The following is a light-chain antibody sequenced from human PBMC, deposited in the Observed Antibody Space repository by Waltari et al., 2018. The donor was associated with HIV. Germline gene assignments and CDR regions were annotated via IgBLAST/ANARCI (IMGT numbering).Light chain of an antibody. CDR3: QSYDSSLRV. V-gene: IGLV1-40*01. Sequence: QSVLTQPPSVSGAPGQRVTISCTGSSSNIGAGYDVHWYQQLPGTAPKLLIYDTIIRPSGVPDRFSGSKSGTSASLAITGLQAEDEADYYCQSYDSSLRVFGGGTKLTVL. CDR1: SSNIGAGYD. J-gene: IGLJ3*02. CDR2: DTI.